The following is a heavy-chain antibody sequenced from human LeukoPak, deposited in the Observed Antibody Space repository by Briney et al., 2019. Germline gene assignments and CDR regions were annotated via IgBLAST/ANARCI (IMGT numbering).Heavy chain of an antibody. V-gene: IGHV3-13*01. CDR2: IGTAGDT. CDR1: GFTFNSYD. CDR3: AREAAGHFDY. J-gene: IGHJ4*02. Sequence: PGGSLRPSCAASGFTFNSYDMHWVRQATGKGLEWVSAIGTAGDTYYPGSVKGRFTISRENAKNSLYLQMNSLRAGDTAVYYCAREAAGHFDYWGQGTLVTVSS. D-gene: IGHD6-13*01.